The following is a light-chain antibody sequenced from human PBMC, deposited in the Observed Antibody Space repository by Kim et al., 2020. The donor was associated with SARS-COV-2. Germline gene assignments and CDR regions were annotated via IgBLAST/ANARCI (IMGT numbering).Light chain of an antibody. V-gene: IGLV1-40*01. CDR2: RNN. Sequence: QSVLTQPPSVSGAPGQRITISCTESSSNIGASFDVHWYQQLPGTAPKLLLYRNNNRPSGVPDRFSASRSGTSASLAITGLQPEDEADYYCQSFDSSLSALLFGGGTQLTVL. CDR3: QSFDSSLSALL. J-gene: IGLJ2*01. CDR1: SSNIGASFD.